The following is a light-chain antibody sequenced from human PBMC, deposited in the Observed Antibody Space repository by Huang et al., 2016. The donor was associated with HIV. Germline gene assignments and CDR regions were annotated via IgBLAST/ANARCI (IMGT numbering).Light chain of an antibody. CDR1: QSVSSY. J-gene: IGKJ5*01. Sequence: EIVLTQSPATLSLSPGERATLSCRASQSVSSYLAWYQQKPGQAPRRLIYEESNRANGIPARFSGSGSGTDFTLTISSLEPEDFAVYYCQQRSNWPITFGQGTRLEIK. CDR2: EES. V-gene: IGKV3-11*01. CDR3: QQRSNWPIT.